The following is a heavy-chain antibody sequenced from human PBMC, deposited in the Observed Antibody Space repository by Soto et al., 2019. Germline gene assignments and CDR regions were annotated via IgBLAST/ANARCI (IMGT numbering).Heavy chain of an antibody. J-gene: IGHJ4*02. V-gene: IGHV3-30-3*01. CDR1: GFTFSSYA. D-gene: IGHD3-10*01. Sequence: GGSLRLSCAASGFTFSSYAMHWVRQAPGKGLEWVAVISYDGSNKHYADSVKGRFTVSRDNSKNTLYLQMNSLRAEDTAVYYCARDLLFDYWGQGTLVTVSS. CDR2: ISYDGSNK. CDR3: ARDLLFDY.